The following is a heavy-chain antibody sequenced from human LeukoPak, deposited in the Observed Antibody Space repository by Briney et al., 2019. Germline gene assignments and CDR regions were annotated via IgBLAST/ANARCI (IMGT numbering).Heavy chain of an antibody. V-gene: IGHV3-23*01. D-gene: IGHD6-19*01. J-gene: IGHJ4*02. CDR1: GFTFSDHA. CDR2: ISGSGETT. Sequence: GGSLRLSCAASGFTFSDHAMNWVRQAPGKGLEWVSGISGSGETTYYADSEKGRFTIFRDNSRNTLFLHMNSLRVEDTAVYFCARESFRALAGYLDYWGQGSLVIVSS. CDR3: ARESFRALAGYLDY.